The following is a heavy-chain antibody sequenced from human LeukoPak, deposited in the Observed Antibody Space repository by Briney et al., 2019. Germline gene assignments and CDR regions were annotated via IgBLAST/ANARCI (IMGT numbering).Heavy chain of an antibody. V-gene: IGHV3-23*01. Sequence: PGGSLRLSCAASGFSFSNYAMSWVRQVPGKGLGWVSAISGRDDSTYYADSVKGRFTISRDTSKNTLYLQMNSLRAEDTAVYYCAKWGDYDVLTGYYDSDYWGQGTLVTVSS. CDR2: ISGRDDST. D-gene: IGHD3-9*01. J-gene: IGHJ4*02. CDR1: GFSFSNYA. CDR3: AKWGDYDVLTGYYDSDY.